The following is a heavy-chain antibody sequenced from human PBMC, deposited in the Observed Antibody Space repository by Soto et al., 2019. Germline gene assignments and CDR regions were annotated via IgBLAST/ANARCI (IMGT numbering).Heavy chain of an antibody. J-gene: IGHJ6*02. CDR2: IYYSGST. CDR1: GGSIGSSSYY. V-gene: IGHV4-39*01. Sequence: QLQLQESGPGLVKPSETLSLTCTVSGGSIGSSSYYWGWIRQPPGKGLEWIGSIYYSGSTYYNPSLKSRVTISVDTSKNQFSLKLSSVTAADTAVYYCASTPHYDFWSAVYYYYGMDVWGQGTTVTVSS. CDR3: ASTPHYDFWSAVYYYYGMDV. D-gene: IGHD3-3*01.